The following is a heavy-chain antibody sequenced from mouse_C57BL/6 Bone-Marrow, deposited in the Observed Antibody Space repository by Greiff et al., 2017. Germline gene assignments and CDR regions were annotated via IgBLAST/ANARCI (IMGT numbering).Heavy chain of an antibody. CDR3: ARTKKHDGHYAIDY. D-gene: IGHD2-3*01. CDR2: IDPSDSYT. Sequence: QVQLQQPGAELVRPGTSVKLSCKASGYTFTSYWMHWVKQRPGQGLEWIGVIDPSDSYTNYNKQFKGKATLTVDTSSSTAYMQLSSLTSEDSAVYYCARTKKHDGHYAIDYWGQGTSVTVSS. V-gene: IGHV1-59*01. J-gene: IGHJ4*01. CDR1: GYTFTSYW.